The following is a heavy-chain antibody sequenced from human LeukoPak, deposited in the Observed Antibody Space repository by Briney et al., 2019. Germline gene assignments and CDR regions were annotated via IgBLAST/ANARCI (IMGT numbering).Heavy chain of an antibody. CDR1: GFTFSSYE. Sequence: GGSLRLSCAASGFTFSSYEMNWVRQAPGKGLEWVSYIISSGSTIYYAASVKGRFTTSKDNAKNSLYLQMSSLRAEDTAVYYCAREICGGDCYSGWFDPWGQGTLVTVSS. J-gene: IGHJ5*02. CDR3: AREICGGDCYSGWFDP. D-gene: IGHD2-21*02. V-gene: IGHV3-48*03. CDR2: IISSGSTI.